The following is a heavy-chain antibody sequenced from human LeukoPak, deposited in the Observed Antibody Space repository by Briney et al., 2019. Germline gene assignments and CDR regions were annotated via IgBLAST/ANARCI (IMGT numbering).Heavy chain of an antibody. CDR2: ISGSGGST. CDR1: RFTFSSYA. Sequence: GGSLRLSCAASRFTFSSYAMSWVRQAPGKGLEWVSAISGSGGSTYYADSVKGRFTVSRDNSKNTLYLQMNSLRAEDTAVYYCAKDPGLVGATPGYYYGMDVWGQGTTVTVSS. J-gene: IGHJ6*02. V-gene: IGHV3-23*01. CDR3: AKDPGLVGATPGYYYGMDV. D-gene: IGHD1-26*01.